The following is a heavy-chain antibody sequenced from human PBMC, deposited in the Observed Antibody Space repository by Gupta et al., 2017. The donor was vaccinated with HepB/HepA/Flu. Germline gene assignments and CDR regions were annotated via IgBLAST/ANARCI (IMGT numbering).Heavy chain of an antibody. CDR2: IGGSGSGT. Sequence: GFTFNTYAMSWVRQAPGKGLEWVSSIGGSGSGTFYADSVKGRFTISRDNSKNTLYLQLNSLRADDTAVHHCAKGLFDWYFDLWGRGTLVTVSS. V-gene: IGHV3-23*01. J-gene: IGHJ2*01. CDR3: AKGLFDWYFDL. CDR1: GFTFNTYA.